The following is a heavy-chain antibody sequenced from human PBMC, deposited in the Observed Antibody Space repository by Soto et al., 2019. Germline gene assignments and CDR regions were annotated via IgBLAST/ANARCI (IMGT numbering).Heavy chain of an antibody. V-gene: IGHV4-39*01. CDR3: ASYGSGSYYMPSNWFDP. Sequence: SETLSLTCTVSGGSISSISYYWGWIRQPPGKGLEWIGTIYYNGSTSYNQSLKSRLTISVDTSKKQFSLKLSSVTAAYTVVYYCASYGSGSYYMPSNWFDPWGQGTLVTVS. CDR1: GGSISSISYY. CDR2: IYYNGST. D-gene: IGHD3-10*01. J-gene: IGHJ5*02.